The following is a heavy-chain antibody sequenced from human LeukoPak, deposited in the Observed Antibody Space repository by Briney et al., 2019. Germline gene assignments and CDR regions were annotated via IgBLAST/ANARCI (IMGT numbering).Heavy chain of an antibody. CDR3: ATEGPTYYYGSGSYFR. Sequence: SVKVSCKASGGTFSSYAISWVRQAPGQGLEWMGRIIPILGIANYAQKFQGRVTITADKSTSTAYMELSSLRSEDTAVYYCATEGPTYYYGSGSYFRWGQGTLVTVSS. D-gene: IGHD3-10*01. J-gene: IGHJ4*02. V-gene: IGHV1-69*04. CDR2: IIPILGIA. CDR1: GGTFSSYA.